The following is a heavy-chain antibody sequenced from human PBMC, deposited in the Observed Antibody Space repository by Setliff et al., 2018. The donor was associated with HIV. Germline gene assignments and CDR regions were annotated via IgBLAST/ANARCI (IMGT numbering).Heavy chain of an antibody. V-gene: IGHV1-8*01. CDR2: INPNSDNT. J-gene: IGHJ6*03. D-gene: IGHD2-15*01. CDR3: ARIGRTPYYYYYMDV. CDR1: GYAFNSYT. Sequence: ASVKVSCKASGYAFNSYTLNWVRQATGRGLEWMGWINPNSDNTAYAQKFQGRLTMTRNTSTGTVYMELSSLRSEDTAVYYCARIGRTPYYYYYMDVWGKGTTVTV.